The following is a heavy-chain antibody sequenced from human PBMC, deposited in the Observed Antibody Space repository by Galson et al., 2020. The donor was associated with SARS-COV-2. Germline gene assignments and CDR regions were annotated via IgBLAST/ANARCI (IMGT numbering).Heavy chain of an antibody. CDR2: ISWNSGSI. J-gene: IGHJ3*02. Sequence: GGSLRLSCAASGFTFDDYAMHWVRQAPGKGLEWVSGISWNSGSIGYADSVKGRFTISRDNAKNSLYLQMNSLRAEDTALYYCAKVSMIVVTLRGGGAFDIWGQGTMVTVSS. D-gene: IGHD3-22*01. CDR1: GFTFDDYA. V-gene: IGHV3-9*01. CDR3: AKVSMIVVTLRGGGAFDI.